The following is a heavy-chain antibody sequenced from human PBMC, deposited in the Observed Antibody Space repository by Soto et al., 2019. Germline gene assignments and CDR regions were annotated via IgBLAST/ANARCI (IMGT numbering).Heavy chain of an antibody. J-gene: IGHJ1*01. Sequence: EVQLVESGGGLVKPGGSLRLSCAASGFTFSNAWMSWVRQAPWKGLEWVGRIKSKTDGGTTDYAAPVKGRFTISRDDSKNTLYLQMNSLKPEDTAVYDCNTGIESGYYIDWGQGTLVTVSS. D-gene: IGHD3-22*01. CDR2: IKSKTDGGTT. CDR1: GFTFSNAW. CDR3: NTGIESGYYID. V-gene: IGHV3-15*01.